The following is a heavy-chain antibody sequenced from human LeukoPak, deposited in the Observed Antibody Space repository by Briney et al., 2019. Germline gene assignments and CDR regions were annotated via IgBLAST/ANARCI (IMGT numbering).Heavy chain of an antibody. D-gene: IGHD6-19*01. V-gene: IGHV3-48*03. CDR3: AKDIEAVAGTPVFAY. CDR1: GFTFSSYE. CDR2: ISSSGNTI. Sequence: GGSLRLSCAASGFTFSSYEMNWVRQAPGKGLEWVSYISSSGNTIYYADSVKGRFTISRDNAKNSLYLQMNSLRAEDTAVYYCAKDIEAVAGTPVFAYWGQGTLVTVSS. J-gene: IGHJ4*02.